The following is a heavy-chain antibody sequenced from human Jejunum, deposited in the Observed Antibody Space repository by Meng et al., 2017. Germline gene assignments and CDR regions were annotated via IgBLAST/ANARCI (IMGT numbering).Heavy chain of an antibody. CDR1: GFSLSDPIMG. Sequence: SGPTLVKPTETLTLTCTVSGFSLSDPIMGVSWIRQPPGKALEWLAQIFPTDEKSYTTSLKTRLTISQDTSKSQVVLTMTNMDPVDTPTYYCARLYYYEIPGYYFDYWGQGTLVTVSS. CDR3: ARLYYYEIPGYYFDY. V-gene: IGHV2-26*01. D-gene: IGHD3-22*01. CDR2: IFPTDEK. J-gene: IGHJ4*02.